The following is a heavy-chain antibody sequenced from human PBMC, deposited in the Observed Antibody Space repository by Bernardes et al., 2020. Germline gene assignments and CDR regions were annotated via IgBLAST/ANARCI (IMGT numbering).Heavy chain of an antibody. J-gene: IGHJ4*02. V-gene: IGHV3-23*01. D-gene: IGHD5-12*01. CDR1: GFTFSTSA. CDR2: LSKGGDTT. Sequence: GSLRLSFSASGFTFSTSAMSWVRQAPWKGLEWVSSLSKGGDTTHYADSVRGRFTISRDNSKNTLYLDMDSLRAEDTAIYYCAKPRTDGAYDPFDSWGQGSLVTVSS. CDR3: AKPRTDGAYDPFDS.